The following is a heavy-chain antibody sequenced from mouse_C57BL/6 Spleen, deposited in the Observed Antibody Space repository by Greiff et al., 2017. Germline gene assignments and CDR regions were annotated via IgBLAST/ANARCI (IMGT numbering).Heavy chain of an antibody. CDR2: IYPGSGST. J-gene: IGHJ2*02. Sequence: VQLQQPGAELVKPGASVKMSCTASGYTFTSYWITWVKQRPGQGLEWIGDIYPGSGSTNYNEKFKGKSTMTVDTSASTAYMQLSSLTSEDAAVYYWARRGDYGEKDFDYWGQGTSLTVSS. CDR1: GYTFTSYW. V-gene: IGHV1-55*01. D-gene: IGHD2-4*01. CDR3: ARRGDYGEKDFDY.